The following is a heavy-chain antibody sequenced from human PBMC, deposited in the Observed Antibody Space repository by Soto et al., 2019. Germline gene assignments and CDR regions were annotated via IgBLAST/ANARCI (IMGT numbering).Heavy chain of an antibody. J-gene: IGHJ5*02. D-gene: IGHD3-10*01. V-gene: IGHV4-39*01. Sequence: QLQLQESGPGLVKPSETLSLTCTVSGGSISNNSYYWGWIRQPPGKGLEWIGSIYYSGSTYYNPSLKSRVTLSIDTSKNQVSLKLSSVTAADTAVYYCAGGFDGGVRGAIIHNWFDPWGQGTLVTVSS. CDR3: AGGFDGGVRGAIIHNWFDP. CDR1: GGSISNNSYY. CDR2: IYYSGST.